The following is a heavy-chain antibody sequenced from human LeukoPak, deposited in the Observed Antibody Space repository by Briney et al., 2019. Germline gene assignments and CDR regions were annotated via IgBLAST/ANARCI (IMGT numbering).Heavy chain of an antibody. CDR1: GFTLSSYD. D-gene: IGHD6-19*01. CDR3: ARGYSSGWYP. V-gene: IGHV3-13*01. CDR2: IGTAGDT. Sequence: GGSLRLSCAASGFTLSSYDMHWVRQATGKGLEWVSAIGTAGDTYYPGSVKGRFTISRENAKNSLYLQMNNLRAENTAVYYCARGYSSGWYPWGQGTLVTVSS. J-gene: IGHJ5*02.